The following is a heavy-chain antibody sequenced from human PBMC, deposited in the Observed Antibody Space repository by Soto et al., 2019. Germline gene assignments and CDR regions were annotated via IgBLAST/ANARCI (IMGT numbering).Heavy chain of an antibody. CDR1: GFTFISYA. CDR2: ISGSGGST. D-gene: IGHD5-12*01. CDR3: AKRSPWPEFDP. J-gene: IGHJ5*02. Sequence: GGSLRLSCAASGFTFISYAIILGRQAPGKGLEWVSAISGSGGSTYYADSVKGRFTISRDNSKNTLYLQMNSLRAEDTAVYYCAKRSPWPEFDPWGQGTLVTVSS. V-gene: IGHV3-23*01.